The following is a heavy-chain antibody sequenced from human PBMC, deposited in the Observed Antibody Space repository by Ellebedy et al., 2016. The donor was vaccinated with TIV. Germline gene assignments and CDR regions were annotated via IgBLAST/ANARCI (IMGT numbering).Heavy chain of an antibody. V-gene: IGHV1-18*04. J-gene: IGHJ4*02. CDR2: ISAYNGNT. CDR3: ARTHYRFGIIDYLDY. D-gene: IGHD3-10*01. CDR1: DNSFTRFG. Sequence: AASVKVSCKAYDNSFTRFGFTWVRPAPGQGLEWMGWISAYNGNTKYAQMFQDRFTMTTDTSTKTVYMELRSLRSDDTALYYCARTHYRFGIIDYLDYWGQGTLVTVSS.